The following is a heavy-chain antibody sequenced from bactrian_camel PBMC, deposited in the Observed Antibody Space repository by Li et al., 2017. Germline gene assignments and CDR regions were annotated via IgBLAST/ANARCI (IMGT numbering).Heavy chain of an antibody. D-gene: IGHD4*01. CDR1: GFAFGTWY. CDR3: AAGEVGYYSDYLRRFTYRYLEI. V-gene: IGHV3S40*01. CDR2: IYTGGGST. J-gene: IGHJ2*01. Sequence: DVQLVESGGGLVQPGGSLKLSCAASGFAFGTWYMSWVRQAPGKGLEWVSSIYTGGGSTAYADSVKGRFIISKDNAKDTVNLRMNSLIPEDTAVYYCAAGEVGYYSDYLRRFTYRYLEIWGQGTQVTVS.